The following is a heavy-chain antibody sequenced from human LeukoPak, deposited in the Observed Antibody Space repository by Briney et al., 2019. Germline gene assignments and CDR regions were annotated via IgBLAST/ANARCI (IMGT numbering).Heavy chain of an antibody. J-gene: IGHJ6*03. CDR3: ARSTQYAKHYYYYYMDV. V-gene: IGHV1-2*02. CDR2: INPNSGGT. CDR1: GYTFTGYY. D-gene: IGHD2-8*01. Sequence: ASVKVSCKASGYTFTGYYMHWVRQAPGQGLEWMGWINPNSGGTNYAQKFQGRVTMTRDTSISTAYMELSRLRSDDTAVYYCARSTQYAKHYYYYYMDVWGKGTTVTVSS.